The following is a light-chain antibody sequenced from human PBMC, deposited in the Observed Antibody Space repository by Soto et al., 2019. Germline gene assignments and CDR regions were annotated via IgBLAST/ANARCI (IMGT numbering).Light chain of an antibody. Sequence: DIQMTQSPSILSASVGDRVTITCRASQNIRNWLAWYQQKPGKAPKLLIYLASSLESGVPSRFSGSGSGTEVTLTISSLQPDDFAVYYCQQYNSYSSGTFGQGTKVEIK. CDR2: LAS. V-gene: IGKV1-5*03. CDR3: QQYNSYSSGT. J-gene: IGKJ1*01. CDR1: QNIRNW.